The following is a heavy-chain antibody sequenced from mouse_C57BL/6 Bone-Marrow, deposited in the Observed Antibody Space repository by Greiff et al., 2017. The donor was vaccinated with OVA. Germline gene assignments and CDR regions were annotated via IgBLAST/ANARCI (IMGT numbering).Heavy chain of an antibody. CDR3: ARSPYYYAMDY. J-gene: IGHJ4*01. Sequence: QVQLQQPGAELVKPGASVKLSRKASGYTFTSYWMQWVKQRPGQGLEWIGEIDPSDSYTNYNQKFKGKATLTVDTSSSTAYMQLSSLTSEDSAVYYCARSPYYYAMDYWGQGTSVTVSS. CDR1: GYTFTSYW. CDR2: IDPSDSYT. V-gene: IGHV1-50*01.